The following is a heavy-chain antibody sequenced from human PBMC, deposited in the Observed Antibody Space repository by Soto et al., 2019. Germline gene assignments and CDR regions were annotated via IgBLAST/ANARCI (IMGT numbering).Heavy chain of an antibody. J-gene: IGHJ4*02. CDR1: GYSFAGYW. Sequence: EVQLEQSGAEVKKPGESLTISCKGSGYSFAGYWITWVRQMPGKGLEWMGRIDPSDSQTYYSPSFRGHVTISAAKSITTVFLQWSSLRASDTAMYYCARQIYDSDSGPNFKYYFNSWGQGTLVTVSS. D-gene: IGHD3-22*01. CDR2: IDPSDSQT. CDR3: ARQIYDSDSGPNFKYYFNS. V-gene: IGHV5-10-1*03.